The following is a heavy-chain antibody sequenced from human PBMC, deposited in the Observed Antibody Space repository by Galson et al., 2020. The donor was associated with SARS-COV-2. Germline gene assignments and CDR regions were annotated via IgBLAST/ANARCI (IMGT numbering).Heavy chain of an antibody. J-gene: IGHJ6*02. V-gene: IGHV4-31*03. D-gene: IGHD3-10*01. CDR1: GGSISSGGYY. Sequence: SETLSLTCTVSGGSISSGGYYWSWIRQHPGKGLEWIGYIYYSGSTYYNPSLKSRVTISVDTSKNQFSLKLSSVTAADTAVYYCARGFYGSGSYQYYYYGMDVWGQGTSVTVS. CDR3: ARGFYGSGSYQYYYYGMDV. CDR2: IYYSGST.